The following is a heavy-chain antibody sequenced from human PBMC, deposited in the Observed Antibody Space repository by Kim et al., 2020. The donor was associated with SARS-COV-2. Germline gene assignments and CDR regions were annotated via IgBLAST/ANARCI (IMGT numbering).Heavy chain of an antibody. D-gene: IGHD3-16*01. Sequence: GGSLRLSCVASGFNFNKYVMHWVRQPPGKGLEWVADVYFDGTNENYADSVRGRFTVSRDNAKNTLFLQMDSLRVEDTAVYYCARASEMLKVTVCFDLWGQSSLDTVSS. CDR3: ARASEMLKVTVCFDL. V-gene: IGHV3-33*01. CDR1: GFNFNKYV. J-gene: IGHJ5*02. CDR2: VYFDGTNE.